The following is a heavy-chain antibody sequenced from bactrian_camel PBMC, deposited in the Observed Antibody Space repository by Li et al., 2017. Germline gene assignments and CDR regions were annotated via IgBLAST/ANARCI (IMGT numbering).Heavy chain of an antibody. CDR1: TATNDLYC. CDR2: LYTAINVT. Sequence: HVQLVESGGGSVQAGGSLRLSCAASTATNDLYCMGWFRQAPGKEREGVASLYTAINVTNYADSVKGRFTLSRDNAENTLYLQMDSLRPEDTGMYLCAADTRSYGGNWMSTVPYNSWGQGTQVTVS. CDR3: AADTRSYGGNWMSTVPYNS. V-gene: IGHV3S6*01. J-gene: IGHJ4*01. D-gene: IGHD6*01.